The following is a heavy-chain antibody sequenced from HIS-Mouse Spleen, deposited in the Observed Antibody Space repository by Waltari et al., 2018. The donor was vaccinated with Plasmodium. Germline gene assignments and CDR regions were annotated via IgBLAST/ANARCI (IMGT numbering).Heavy chain of an antibody. V-gene: IGHV3-66*01. CDR3: ARLGIPYVDTAMAVGY. J-gene: IGHJ4*02. Sequence: EVQLVESGGGLVQPGGSLRLSCAASGFTVSSNYMSWVRQAPGKGLEWVSCIYSGGSTYYADSVKGRFTISRDNSKNTLYLQMNSLRAEDTAVYYCARLGIPYVDTAMAVGYWGQGTLVTVSS. CDR1: GFTVSSNY. CDR2: IYSGGST. D-gene: IGHD5-18*01.